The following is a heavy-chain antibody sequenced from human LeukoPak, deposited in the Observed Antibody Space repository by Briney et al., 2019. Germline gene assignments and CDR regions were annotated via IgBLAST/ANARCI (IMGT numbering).Heavy chain of an antibody. CDR1: GGSISSSSAH. D-gene: IGHD5-18*01. Sequence: SETLSLTCTVSGGSISSSSAHWGWIRQPPGKGLEWIGSIYYSKNTYYNPSLKSRVTISADTSKNQFSLTLGSVSATDTAVYYCVSPRGFSYGYFDYWGQGTLVTVSS. V-gene: IGHV4-39*01. CDR2: IYYSKNT. J-gene: IGHJ4*02. CDR3: VSPRGFSYGYFDY.